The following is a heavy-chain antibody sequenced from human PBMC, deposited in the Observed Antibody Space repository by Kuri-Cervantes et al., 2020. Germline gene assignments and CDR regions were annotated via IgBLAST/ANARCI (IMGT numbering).Heavy chain of an antibody. CDR2: IWYDGGNK. Sequence: GESLKISCAASGFTFSSYGMHWVRQAPGKGLEWVAVIWYDGGNKYYADSVKGRFTISRDNSKNTLYLQMNSLRAEDTAVYYCARESSSPGKYYYYYGMDVWGQGTTVTVSS. CDR1: GFTFSSYG. CDR3: ARESSSPGKYYYYYGMDV. V-gene: IGHV3-33*08. J-gene: IGHJ6*02. D-gene: IGHD6-13*01.